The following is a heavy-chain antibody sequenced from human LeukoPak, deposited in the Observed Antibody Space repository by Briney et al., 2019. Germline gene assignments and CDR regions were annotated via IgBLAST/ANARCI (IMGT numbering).Heavy chain of an antibody. CDR3: ARGPEYYYYYMDV. CDR2: INPSGGST. J-gene: IGHJ6*03. V-gene: IGHV1-46*01. Sequence: GSVKVSCKASGYTFTTYYMHWVRQAPGQGLEWMGIINPSGGSTSYAQKFQGRVTLTRDMSTSTVYMELSSLRSEDTAVYYCARGPEYYYYYMDVWGKGTTVTISS. D-gene: IGHD1-14*01. CDR1: GYTFTTYY.